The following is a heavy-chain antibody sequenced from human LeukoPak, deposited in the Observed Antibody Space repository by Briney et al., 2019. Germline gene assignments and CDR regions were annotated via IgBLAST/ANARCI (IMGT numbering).Heavy chain of an antibody. J-gene: IGHJ2*01. V-gene: IGHV4-39*01. CDR2: IYYSGST. CDR3: ARSPYYYDSSGYPRNWYFDL. D-gene: IGHD3-22*01. Sequence: SETLSLTCTVSGGSISSSSYYWGWIRQPPGKGLEWIGSIYYSGSTYYNPSLKSRVTISVDTSKNQFSLKLSSVTAADTAVYYCARSPYYYDSSGYPRNWYFDLWGRGTLVTVSS. CDR1: GGSISSSSYY.